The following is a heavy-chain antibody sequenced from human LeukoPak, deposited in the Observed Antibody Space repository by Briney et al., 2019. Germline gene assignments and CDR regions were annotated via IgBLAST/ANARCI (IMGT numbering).Heavy chain of an antibody. Sequence: GGSLRLSCAASGFTFSSYAMSWVRQAPGKGLEWISAISFNGDYVYYADSVKGRFTISRDNAKSSLHLEMTSLRVEDTAVYYCARRSIAAGGCFDYWGQGSLVTVSS. CDR3: ARRSIAAGGCFDY. CDR2: ISFNGDYV. D-gene: IGHD6-13*01. CDR1: GFTFSSYA. J-gene: IGHJ4*02. V-gene: IGHV3-21*01.